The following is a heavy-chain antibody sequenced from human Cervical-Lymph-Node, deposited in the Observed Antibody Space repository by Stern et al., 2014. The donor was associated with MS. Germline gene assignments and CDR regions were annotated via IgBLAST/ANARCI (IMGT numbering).Heavy chain of an antibody. D-gene: IGHD2-15*01. CDR3: ARGLLGSENAFEI. J-gene: IGHJ3*02. CDR2: SSADNGNT. V-gene: IGHV1-18*01. CDR1: GYIFTSYG. Sequence: VQLVQSGAEVKKPGASVKVSCKASGYIFTSYGISWVRQDPGQGLEWMGVSSADNGNTTRPQKLQGIVTIATDTSTSTAYMELRRLKSDDTAVYYCARGLLGSENAFEIWGQGTMVTVSS.